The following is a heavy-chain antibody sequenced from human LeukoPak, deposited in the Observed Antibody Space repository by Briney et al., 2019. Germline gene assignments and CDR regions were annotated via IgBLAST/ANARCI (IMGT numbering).Heavy chain of an antibody. Sequence: GGSLRLSCAASGFTFSSYAMSWVCQAPGKGLEWVSAISGSGGSTYYADSVKGRFTISRDNSKNTLYLQMNSLRAEDTAVYYCAKAGGGYSYGYGSTFDYWGQGTLVTVSS. CDR3: AKAGGGYSYGYGSTFDY. V-gene: IGHV3-23*01. D-gene: IGHD5-18*01. J-gene: IGHJ4*02. CDR1: GFTFSSYA. CDR2: ISGSGGST.